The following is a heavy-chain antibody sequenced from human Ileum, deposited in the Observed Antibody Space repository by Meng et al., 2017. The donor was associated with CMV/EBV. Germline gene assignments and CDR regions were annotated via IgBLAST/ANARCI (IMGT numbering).Heavy chain of an antibody. V-gene: IGHV6-1*01. CDR2: TYYRSKWFN. CDR1: WDSVSSTTVT. J-gene: IGHJ4*02. Sequence: QVQLQQSGPGLVKTSQTLLLTCAISWDSVSSTTVTWNWIRQSPSRGLEWLGRTYYRSKWFNDYALSVRGRITINPDISKNQLSLQLNSVTPEDTAVYYCVRLTGNSWLDYWGRGTLVTVSS. D-gene: IGHD6-13*01. CDR3: VRLTGNSWLDY.